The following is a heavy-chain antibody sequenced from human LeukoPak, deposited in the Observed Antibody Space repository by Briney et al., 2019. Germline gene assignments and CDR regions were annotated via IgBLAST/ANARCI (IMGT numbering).Heavy chain of an antibody. V-gene: IGHV3-7*01. Sequence: PGGSLRLSCAASGFMFSTDWMSWVRQTPGKGLEWVANIKQDGSEKYNVDSVKGRFTISRDNAKNSLYLQMNSLRAEDTAVYHCARGRYCSGGSCYGALGYYFEYWGQGTLVTVSS. J-gene: IGHJ4*02. CDR2: IKQDGSEK. CDR1: GFMFSTDW. D-gene: IGHD2-15*01. CDR3: ARGRYCSGGSCYGALGYYFEY.